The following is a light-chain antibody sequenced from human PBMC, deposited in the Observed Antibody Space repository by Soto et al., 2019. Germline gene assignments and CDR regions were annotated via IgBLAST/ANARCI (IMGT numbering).Light chain of an antibody. CDR3: QQYNSWLWT. V-gene: IGKV3-15*01. J-gene: IGKJ1*01. CDR2: RAS. CDR1: QSVNIY. Sequence: EIVMTQSPATLSVSPGERATLSCRASQSVNIYLAWYQQKPGQAPRLLVYRASTRTLGIPARFSGSGSGTDFTLIISSLQSEDSAVYYCQQYNSWLWTFGQGTKVDIK.